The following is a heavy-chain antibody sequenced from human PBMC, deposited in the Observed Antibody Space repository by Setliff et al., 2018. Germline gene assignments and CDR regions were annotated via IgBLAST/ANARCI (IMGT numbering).Heavy chain of an antibody. CDR3: AGDPPRSDWRLDS. D-gene: IGHD1-26*01. CDR1: GFTFSSYA. CDR2: IYTGGST. Sequence: PGGSLRLSCATSGFTFSSYAMAWVRQAPGKGLEWVSLIYTGGSTHYADSVKGRFTISRDSSKNTVYLEMNNLRADDTAVYYCAGDPPRSDWRLDSWGQGTLVTVSS. J-gene: IGHJ4*02. V-gene: IGHV3-66*01.